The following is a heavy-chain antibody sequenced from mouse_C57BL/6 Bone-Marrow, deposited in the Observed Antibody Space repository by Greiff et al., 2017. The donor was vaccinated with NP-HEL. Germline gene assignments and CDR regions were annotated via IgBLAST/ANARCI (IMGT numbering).Heavy chain of an antibody. V-gene: IGHV1-64*01. Sequence: QVQLQQPGAELVKPGASVKLSCKASGYTFTSYWMHWVKQRPGQGLEWIGMIHPNSGSTNYNEKFKSKATLTVDKSSSTAYMQLSSLTSEDSAVYYGARRGFITTVVDYWGQGTTLTVSS. CDR1: GYTFTSYW. D-gene: IGHD1-1*01. J-gene: IGHJ2*01. CDR2: IHPNSGST. CDR3: ARRGFITTVVDY.